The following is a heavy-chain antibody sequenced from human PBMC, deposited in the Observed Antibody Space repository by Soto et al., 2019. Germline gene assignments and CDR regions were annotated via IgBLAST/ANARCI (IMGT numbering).Heavy chain of an antibody. CDR3: ARDPKFREAAPPYYYYYGMDV. Sequence: QTGGSLRLSCAASGFTFSSYWMSWVRQAPGKGLEWVANIKQDGSEKYYVDSVKGRFTISRDNAKNSLYLQMNSLRAEDTAVYYCARDPKFREAAPPYYYYYGMDVWGQGTTVTVSS. CDR1: GFTFSSYW. J-gene: IGHJ6*02. CDR2: IKQDGSEK. V-gene: IGHV3-7*01. D-gene: IGHD6-6*01.